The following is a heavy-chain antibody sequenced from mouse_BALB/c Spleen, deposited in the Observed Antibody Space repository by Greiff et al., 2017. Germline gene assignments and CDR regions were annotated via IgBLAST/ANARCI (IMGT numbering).Heavy chain of an antibody. D-gene: IGHD1-1*01. CDR2: ISSGGST. Sequence: EVQLVESGGGLVKPGGSLKLSCAASGFTFSSYAMSWVRQTPEKRLEWVASISSGGSTYYPDSVKGRFTISRDNARNILYLQMSSLRSEDTAMYYCAREDYGSTHWGQGTTLTVSS. J-gene: IGHJ2*01. CDR1: GFTFSSYA. CDR3: AREDYGSTH. V-gene: IGHV5-6-5*01.